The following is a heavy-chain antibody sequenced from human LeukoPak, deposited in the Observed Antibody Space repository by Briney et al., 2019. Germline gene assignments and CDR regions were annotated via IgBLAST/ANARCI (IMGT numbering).Heavy chain of an antibody. CDR1: GFTFSSYA. D-gene: IGHD6-13*01. V-gene: IGHV3-30-3*01. J-gene: IGHJ6*02. CDR2: ISYDGSNK. CDR3: ASVTAAAGNYYYGMDV. Sequence: GGSPRLSCAASGFTFSSYAMHWVRQAPGKGLEWVAVISYDGSNKYYADSVKGRFTISRDNSKNTLYLQMNSLRAEDTAVYYCASVTAAAGNYYYGMDVWGQGTTVTVSS.